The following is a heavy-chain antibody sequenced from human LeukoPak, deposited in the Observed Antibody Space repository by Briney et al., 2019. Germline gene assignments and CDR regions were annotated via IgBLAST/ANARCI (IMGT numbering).Heavy chain of an antibody. D-gene: IGHD1-26*01. V-gene: IGHV1-8*03. Sequence: ASVKVSCKASGYTFTSYDINWVRQATGQGLEWMGWMNPNSGNTGYAQKFQGRVTITRNTSISTAYMELSSLRSEDTAVYYCARVGATKDYYYMDVWGKGTTVTVSS. CDR2: MNPNSGNT. CDR3: ARVGATKDYYYMDV. CDR1: GYTFTSYD. J-gene: IGHJ6*03.